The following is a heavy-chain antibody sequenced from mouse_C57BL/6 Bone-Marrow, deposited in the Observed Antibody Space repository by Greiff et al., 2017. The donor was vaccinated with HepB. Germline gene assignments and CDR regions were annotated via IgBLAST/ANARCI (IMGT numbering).Heavy chain of an antibody. J-gene: IGHJ4*01. V-gene: IGHV1-18*01. CDR2: INHNNGGT. CDR1: GYTFTDYN. D-gene: IGHD1-1*01. CDR3: ARGVVGAMDY. Sequence: VHVKQSGPELVKPGASVKIPCKASGYTFTDYNMDWVKQSHGKSLEWIGDINHNNGGTIYNQKFKGKATLTVDKSSSTSYMELRSLTSEDTAVYYCARGVVGAMDYWGQGTSVTVSS.